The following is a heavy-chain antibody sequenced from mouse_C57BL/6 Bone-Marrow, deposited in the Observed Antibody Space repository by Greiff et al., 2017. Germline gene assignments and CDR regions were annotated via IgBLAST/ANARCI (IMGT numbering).Heavy chain of an antibody. CDR3: ARHGYYPGYFDY. V-gene: IGHV5-17*01. D-gene: IGHD2-3*01. Sequence: EVQVVESGGGLVKPGGSLKLSCAASVFTFSDYGMHWVRQAPEKGLEWVAYISSGSSTIYYADTVKGRFTISRDHAKNTLFLQMTSLRSEDTAMYYCARHGYYPGYFDYWGQGTTLTVSS. CDR2: ISSGSSTI. CDR1: VFTFSDYG. J-gene: IGHJ2*01.